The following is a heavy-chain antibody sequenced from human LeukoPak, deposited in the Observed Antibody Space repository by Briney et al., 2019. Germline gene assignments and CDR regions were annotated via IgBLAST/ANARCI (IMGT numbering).Heavy chain of an antibody. CDR1: GFRVSSKY. J-gene: IGHJ2*01. Sequence: QPGGSLTLSCEGSGFRVSSKYMNWFRQAPGKGLEWVSILYSGGSTYYADSVKGRFTVSRDSSKNTLYLHMNSLRVEDTAVYYCARVGDHYHWYLDVWGRGTLVTVSS. CDR3: ARVGDHYHWYLDV. D-gene: IGHD3-10*01. CDR2: LYSGGST. V-gene: IGHV3-53*01.